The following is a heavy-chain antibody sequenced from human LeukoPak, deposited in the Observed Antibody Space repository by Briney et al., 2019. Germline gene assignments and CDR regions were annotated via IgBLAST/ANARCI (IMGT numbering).Heavy chain of an antibody. D-gene: IGHD1-1*01. CDR1: SGFISGSYY. CDR2: IYASGST. J-gene: IGHJ4*02. CDR3: ARGKQNAVDY. V-gene: IGHV4-4*07. Sequence: SETLSLTCTVSSGFISGSYYWYWIRQPAGKGLEWIGRIYASGSTNYDPSLKSRVTISVDKSNNQFSLMVTSVTAADTAVYYCARGKQNAVDYWGQGILVTVSS.